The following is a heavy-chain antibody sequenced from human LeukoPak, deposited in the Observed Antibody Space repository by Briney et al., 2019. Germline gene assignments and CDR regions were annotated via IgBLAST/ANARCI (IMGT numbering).Heavy chain of an antibody. Sequence: GGSLRLSCAASGFTFSSYWMSWVRQAPGKGLEWVANIKQDGGDKHYVDSVKGRFTISADTAKNSLYLQMNSLRDEDTAVYYCARETSPRGGGYGSGAFGVWGQGTRVTVSS. D-gene: IGHD3-10*01. CDR3: ARETSPRGGGYGSGAFGV. CDR1: GFTFSSYW. J-gene: IGHJ3*01. CDR2: IKQDGGDK. V-gene: IGHV3-7*01.